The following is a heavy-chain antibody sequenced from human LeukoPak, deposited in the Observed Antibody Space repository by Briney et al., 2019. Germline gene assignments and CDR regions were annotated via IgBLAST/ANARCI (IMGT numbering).Heavy chain of an antibody. CDR1: GGSISSYY. D-gene: IGHD6-6*01. CDR2: IYYSGST. J-gene: IGHJ4*02. CDR3: ARAVAAPPSPAVDY. V-gene: IGHV4-59*01. Sequence: SETLSLTCTVSGGSISSYYWSWIRQPPGKGLEWIGYIYYSGSTNYNPSLKSRVTISVDPSKNQFSLKLSSVTAADTAVYYCARAVAAPPSPAVDYWGQGTLVTVSS.